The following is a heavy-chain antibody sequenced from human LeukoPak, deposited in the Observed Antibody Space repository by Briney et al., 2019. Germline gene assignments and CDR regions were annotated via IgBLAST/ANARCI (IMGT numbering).Heavy chain of an antibody. CDR2: IIPIFGTA. Sequence: ASVKVSCKASGGTFSSYAISWVRQAPGQGLEWMGGIIPIFGTANYAQKFQGRVTITADESTSTAYMELSSLRSEDTAVYYCARAFGYYDFPGHDYWGQGTLVTVSS. V-gene: IGHV1-69*13. J-gene: IGHJ4*02. D-gene: IGHD3-3*01. CDR1: GGTFSSYA. CDR3: ARAFGYYDFPGHDY.